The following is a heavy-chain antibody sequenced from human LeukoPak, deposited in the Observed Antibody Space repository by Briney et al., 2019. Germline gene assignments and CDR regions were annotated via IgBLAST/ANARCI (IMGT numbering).Heavy chain of an antibody. CDR3: AMRYCSSTSCYTIFDY. Sequence: SVKVSCKASGYTFTSYYMHWVRQAPGQGLEWMGGIIPIFGTANYAQKFQGRVTITADESTSTAYMELSSLRSEDTAVYYCAMRYCSSTSCYTIFDYWGQGTLVTVSS. CDR2: IIPIFGTA. D-gene: IGHD2-2*02. V-gene: IGHV1-69*13. J-gene: IGHJ4*02. CDR1: GYTFTSYY.